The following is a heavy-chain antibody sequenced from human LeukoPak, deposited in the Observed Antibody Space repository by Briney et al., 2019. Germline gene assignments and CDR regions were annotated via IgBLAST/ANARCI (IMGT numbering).Heavy chain of an antibody. Sequence: GGSLRLSCAASGFTFSTHWMSWVRQAPGKGLEWVAKIKEDGSEKYYVDSVKGRFTISRDNAKNSLSLQMHSVRDEDTAVYYCVRDQGYCTSASCRGDAFDVWGRGSMVSVSS. CDR2: IKEDGSEK. CDR1: GFTFSTHW. J-gene: IGHJ3*01. CDR3: VRDQGYCTSASCRGDAFDV. D-gene: IGHD2-2*01. V-gene: IGHV3-7*01.